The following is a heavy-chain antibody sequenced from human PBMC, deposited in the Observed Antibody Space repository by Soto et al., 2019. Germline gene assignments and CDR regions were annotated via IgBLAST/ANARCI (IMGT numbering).Heavy chain of an antibody. V-gene: IGHV3-21*01. CDR1: GFTFSSYS. CDR2: ISSSSSYI. D-gene: IGHD6-6*01. CDR3: ASGIAAQDDAFDI. Sequence: PGGSLRLSCAASGFTFSSYSMNWVRQAPGKGLEWVSSISSSSSYIYYADSVKGRFTISRDNAKNSLYLQMNSLRAEDTAVYYRASGIAAQDDAFDIWGQGTMVTVSS. J-gene: IGHJ3*02.